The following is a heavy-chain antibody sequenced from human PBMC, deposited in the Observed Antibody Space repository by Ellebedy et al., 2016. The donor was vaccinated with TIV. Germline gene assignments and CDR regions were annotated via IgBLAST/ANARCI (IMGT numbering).Heavy chain of an antibody. D-gene: IGHD4-17*01. CDR2: IWYDGTIK. CDR3: ARWPSGDAPLDY. V-gene: IGHV3-30*19. J-gene: IGHJ4*02. Sequence: GESLKISCAASGFSFSNYGMHWVRQAPGKGLEWLTVIWYDGTIKYYADSVKGRFTISRDNSKNTLYLQMNSLRAEDTAVYYCARWPSGDAPLDYWGQGTLVTVSS. CDR1: GFSFSNYG.